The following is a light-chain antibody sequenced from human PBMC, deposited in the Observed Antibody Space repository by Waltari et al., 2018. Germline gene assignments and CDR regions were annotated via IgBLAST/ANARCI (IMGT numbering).Light chain of an antibody. J-gene: IGKJ2*01. CDR2: AAS. CDR1: QSISSY. Sequence: DIQMTQSRSSLSASVGDRVTITCRASQSISSYLNWYQQKPGKAPKLLIYAASSLQSGVPSRFSGSGSGTDFTLTISSLQPEDFATYYCQQSYSTLQVTFGQGTKLEIK. CDR3: QQSYSTLQVT. V-gene: IGKV1-39*01.